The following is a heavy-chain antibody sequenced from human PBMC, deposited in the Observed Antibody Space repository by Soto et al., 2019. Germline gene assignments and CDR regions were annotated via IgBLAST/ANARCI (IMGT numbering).Heavy chain of an antibody. CDR3: ARDSLTGNWFDP. CDR2: IYHSGGT. CDR1: GGSISSGGYS. V-gene: IGHV4-30-2*06. J-gene: IGHJ5*02. D-gene: IGHD2-8*02. Sequence: QLQLQESGSGLVKPSQTLSLTCAVSGGSISSGGYSWNWIRQLPGKGLEWIGYIYHSGGTLYNPYLKSRVIISVDKSRNQFSLTLTSVTAADTAVYYCARDSLTGNWFDPWGQGTLVTVSS.